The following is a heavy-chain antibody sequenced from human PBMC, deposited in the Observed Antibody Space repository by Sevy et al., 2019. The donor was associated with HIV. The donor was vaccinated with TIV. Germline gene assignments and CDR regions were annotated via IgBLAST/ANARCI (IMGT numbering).Heavy chain of an antibody. CDR2: INHTGST. CDR3: ARAPPIVVVPGAPSWFDP. CDR1: GGSFSGYY. J-gene: IGHJ5*02. D-gene: IGHD2-2*01. Sequence: SETLSLTCAVYGGSFSGYYWNWIRQPPGKGLERIGEINHTGSTKYNPSLKSRVTISVDTSKTQVSLKLSSVTAADTAIYYCARAPPIVVVPGAPSWFDPWGQGTLVTVSS. V-gene: IGHV4-34*01.